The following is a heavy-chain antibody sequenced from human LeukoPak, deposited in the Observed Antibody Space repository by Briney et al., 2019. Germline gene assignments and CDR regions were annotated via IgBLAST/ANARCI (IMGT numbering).Heavy chain of an antibody. J-gene: IGHJ4*02. CDR1: GYTFTTYG. V-gene: IGHV1-18*01. CDR3: ARDGRYNLNYADY. CDR2: ISGYNGNR. Sequence: ASVKVSCKASGYTFTTYGIGWVRQAPGQGLEWMGWISGYNGNRNNAQKLQGRVTMTTDTSTSTAYMELRSLRSDDTAVYYCARDGRYNLNYADYWGQGTLVTVSS. D-gene: IGHD1-20*01.